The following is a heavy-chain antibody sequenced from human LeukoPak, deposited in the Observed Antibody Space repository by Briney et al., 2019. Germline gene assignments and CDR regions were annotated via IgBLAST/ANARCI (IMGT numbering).Heavy chain of an antibody. V-gene: IGHV3-30*03. CDR1: GFTFSSYG. D-gene: IGHD3-22*01. CDR3: ARGDPDYYDSSGYYHH. Sequence: PGRSLRLSCAASGFTFSSYGMHWVRQAPGKGLEWVAVISYDGSNKYYADSVKGRFTISRDNSKNTLYLQMNSLRAEDTAVYYCARGDPDYYDSSGYYHHWGQGTLVTVSS. J-gene: IGHJ4*02. CDR2: ISYDGSNK.